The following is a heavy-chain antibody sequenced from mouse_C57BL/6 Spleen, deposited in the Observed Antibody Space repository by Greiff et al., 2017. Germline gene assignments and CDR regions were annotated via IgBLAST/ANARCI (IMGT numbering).Heavy chain of an antibody. D-gene: IGHD1-1*02. CDR1: GYTFTSYW. J-gene: IGHJ3*01. Sequence: QVQLQQPGAELVKPGASVKLSCKASGYTFTSYWMQWVKQRPGQGLEWIGEIDPSDSYTNYNQKFKGKATLTVDKSSSTAYMQLSSLTSEDSAVYYCARRRWGEGFAYWGQGTLVTVSA. V-gene: IGHV1-50*01. CDR3: ARRRWGEGFAY. CDR2: IDPSDSYT.